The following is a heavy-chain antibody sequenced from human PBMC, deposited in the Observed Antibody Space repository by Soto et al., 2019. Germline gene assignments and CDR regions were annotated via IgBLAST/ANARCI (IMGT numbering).Heavy chain of an antibody. CDR2: TRNKANSYTT. J-gene: IGHJ6*02. CDR1: GFTFSDHY. D-gene: IGHD2-15*01. Sequence: GGSLRLSCAASGFTFSDHYMDWVRQAPGKGLEWVGRTRNKANSYTTEYAASVKGRFTISRDDSKNSLYLQMNSLKTEDTAVYYCARGGCSGGSCYLTANYYYGMDVWGQGTTVTVSS. CDR3: ARGGCSGGSCYLTANYYYGMDV. V-gene: IGHV3-72*01.